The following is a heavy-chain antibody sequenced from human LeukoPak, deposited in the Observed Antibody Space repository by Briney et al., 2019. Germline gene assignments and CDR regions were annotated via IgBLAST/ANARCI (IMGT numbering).Heavy chain of an antibody. CDR3: AKAGSGWFPDY. CDR1: GFTVSSNY. D-gene: IGHD6-19*01. CDR2: ITSGGGST. J-gene: IGHJ4*02. V-gene: IGHV3-23*01. Sequence: GGSLRLSCAASGFTVSSNYMSWVRQAPGKGLEWVATITSGGGSTFYADSVKGRFTISRDNSKNTLYLHMNSLRAEDTALYHCAKAGSGWFPDYWGQGTLVTVSS.